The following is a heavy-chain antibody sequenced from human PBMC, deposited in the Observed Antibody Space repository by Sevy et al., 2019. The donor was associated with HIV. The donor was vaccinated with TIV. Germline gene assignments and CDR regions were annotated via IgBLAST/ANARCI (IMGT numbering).Heavy chain of an antibody. V-gene: IGHV3-30*18. CDR2: ISYDETNR. D-gene: IGHD1-26*01. J-gene: IGHJ3*01. CDR3: AQNLVGTPDTFDV. CDR1: GFSFNTYG. Sequence: GGSLRLSCAASGFSFNTYGMHWVRQAPGKGLEWVAVISYDETNRYSADSVKGRFNISRDNSKNTLYLHMNSLRAEDTAVYYCAQNLVGTPDTFDVWGQGTMVTVSS.